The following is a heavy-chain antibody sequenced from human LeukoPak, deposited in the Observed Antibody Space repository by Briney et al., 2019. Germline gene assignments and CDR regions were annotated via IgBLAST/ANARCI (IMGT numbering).Heavy chain of an antibody. CDR1: GGSISRYY. D-gene: IGHD2-2*01. J-gene: IGHJ6*02. CDR3: ARDWSTTSGYYYGMDV. CDR2: IYYSGST. Sequence: SETLSLTCTVSGGSISRYYWSWIRQPPGKGLEWIGYIYYSGSTNYNPSLKSRVTISVDTSKNQFSLRLSSVTAADTAVYYCARDWSTTSGYYYGMDVWGQGTTVTVSS. V-gene: IGHV4-59*12.